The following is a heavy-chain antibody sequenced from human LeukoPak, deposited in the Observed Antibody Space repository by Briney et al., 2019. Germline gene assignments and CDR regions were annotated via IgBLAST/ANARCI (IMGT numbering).Heavy chain of an antibody. CDR1: GGSISSSNW. V-gene: IGHV4-4*02. CDR3: ARDRPYSSSWHFDY. J-gene: IGHJ4*02. Sequence: SGTLSLTCAVSGGSISSSNWWSWVRQPPGKGLEWIGEIYHSGSTNYNPSLKSRVTISVDTSKNQFSLKLSSVTAADTAVYYCARDRPYSSSWHFDYWGQGTLVTVSS. CDR2: IYHSGST. D-gene: IGHD6-13*01.